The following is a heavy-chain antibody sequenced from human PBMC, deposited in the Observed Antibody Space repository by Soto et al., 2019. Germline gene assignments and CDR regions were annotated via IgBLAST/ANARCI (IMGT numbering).Heavy chain of an antibody. Sequence: SETLSLTCTVSGGSISSGYYYWSWIRQPPGKGLEWIGYIYYSGSTYYNPSLKSRVTISVDTSQTQFSLKLSSVTAADTAVYYCARDSRACSSTSCYIYRGYYYYGMDVWGQGTTVTVSS. D-gene: IGHD2-2*02. CDR1: GGSISSGYYY. J-gene: IGHJ6*02. CDR2: IYYSGST. CDR3: ARDSRACSSTSCYIYRGYYYYGMDV. V-gene: IGHV4-30-4*01.